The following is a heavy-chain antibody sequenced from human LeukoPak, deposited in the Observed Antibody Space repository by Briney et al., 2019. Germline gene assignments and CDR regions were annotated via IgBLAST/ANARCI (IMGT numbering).Heavy chain of an antibody. Sequence: GRSLKLSCITSGFNFGDYAVSWVRQAPGKGLEWVSAISGSSGNTYYADSVKGRFTISRDNSKNTLYLQMNNLRAEDTALYYCAKDFDSYYDSTGYGASFSYWGQGTLVTVSS. J-gene: IGHJ4*02. CDR1: GFNFGDYA. CDR3: AKDFDSYYDSTGYGASFSY. V-gene: IGHV3-23*01. CDR2: ISGSSGNT. D-gene: IGHD3-22*01.